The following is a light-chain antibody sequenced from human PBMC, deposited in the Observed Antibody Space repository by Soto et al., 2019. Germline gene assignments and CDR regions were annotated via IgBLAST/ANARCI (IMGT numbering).Light chain of an antibody. CDR2: RAF. Sequence: EIVLTQSPASLSFSPGERDTLSFRSSQSVRSSYLAWYQQKPGQAPRLLIYRAFTRATGIPARFSGSGFGTDFTLTISSLQSEDFAVYYCQQYNNWPLTFGGGTKGDIK. CDR3: QQYNNWPLT. V-gene: IGKV3-15*01. CDR1: QSVRSSY. J-gene: IGKJ4*01.